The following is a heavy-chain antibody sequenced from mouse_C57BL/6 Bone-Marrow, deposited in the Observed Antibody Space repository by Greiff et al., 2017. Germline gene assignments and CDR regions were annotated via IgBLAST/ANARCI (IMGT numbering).Heavy chain of an antibody. Sequence: QVQLQQSGAELAKPGASVKLSCKASGYTFTSYWMHWVKQRPGQGLEWIGYINPSSGYTKYNQKFKDTATLTADKSSSTAYMQLSSLTSEDSAVFYCARGKIYYPFDYWGQGTTPTVSS. CDR1: GYTFTSYW. CDR3: ARGKIYYPFDY. D-gene: IGHD1-1*01. V-gene: IGHV1-7*01. J-gene: IGHJ2*01. CDR2: INPSSGYT.